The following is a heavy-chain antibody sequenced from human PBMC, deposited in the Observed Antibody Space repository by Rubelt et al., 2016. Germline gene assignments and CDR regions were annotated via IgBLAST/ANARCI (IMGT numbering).Heavy chain of an antibody. J-gene: IGHJ5*01. CDR3: ARARSTGVGGRGFFDS. D-gene: IGHD1-1*01. CDR2: VLHSGSA. CDR1: GGAISDSDYY. Sequence: QLQLQESGPGLVKPSETLSLTCTVSGGAISDSDYYWAWIRQPPGRGLEYIVTVLHSGSAYYNPSLNSRVTVSVDTSKNQFSCALSTGTAADTAVYYCARARSTGVGGRGFFDSWGQGTLVTVSS. V-gene: IGHV4-39*01.